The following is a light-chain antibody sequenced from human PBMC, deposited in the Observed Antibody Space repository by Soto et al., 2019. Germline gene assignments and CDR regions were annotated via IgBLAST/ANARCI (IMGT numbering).Light chain of an antibody. CDR3: QQSYTTPFT. CDR2: SGS. CDR1: QSTGIY. V-gene: IGKV1-39*01. J-gene: IGKJ2*01. Sequence: DIQMTQSPSSLSASVGDRVTITCRSSQSTGIYLNWYHQKPGKAPKLPIYSGSNLERGVPSRFSGSGSRTYFSLTINRLQPEDFATYFCQQSYTTPFTFGQGTKVEIK.